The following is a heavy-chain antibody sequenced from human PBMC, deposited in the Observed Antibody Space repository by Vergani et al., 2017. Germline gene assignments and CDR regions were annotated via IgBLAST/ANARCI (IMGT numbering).Heavy chain of an antibody. CDR1: GFTFSSYA. J-gene: IGHJ4*02. Sequence: EVQLLESGGGLVQPGGSLRLSCAASGFTFSSYAMSWVRQAPGKGLEWVSAISGSGGSTYYADSVKGRFTISRDNSKNTLYLQMNSLRAEDTAVYYCAKIDYXDSSGYYYGYYFDYRGQGTLVTVSS. CDR2: ISGSGGST. D-gene: IGHD3-22*01. CDR3: AKIDYXDSSGYYYGYYFDY. V-gene: IGHV3-23*01.